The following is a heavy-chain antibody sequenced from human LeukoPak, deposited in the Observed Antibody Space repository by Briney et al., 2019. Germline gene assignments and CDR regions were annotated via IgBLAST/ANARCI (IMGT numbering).Heavy chain of an antibody. V-gene: IGHV1-18*01. J-gene: IGHJ6*02. D-gene: IGHD3-9*01. CDR2: ISAYNGNT. CDR3: ARDLYYDILTGYYNYYYYGMDV. CDR1: GCTFTSYG. Sequence: ASVKVSCKASGCTFTSYGISWVRQAPGQGLEWMGWISAYNGNTNYAQKLQGRVTMTTDTSTSTAYMELRSLRSDDTAVYYCARDLYYDILTGYYNYYYYGMDVWGQGTTVTVSS.